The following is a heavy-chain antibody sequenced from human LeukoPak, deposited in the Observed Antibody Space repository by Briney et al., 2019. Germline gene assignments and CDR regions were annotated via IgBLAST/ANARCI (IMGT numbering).Heavy chain of an antibody. Sequence: GASVKVSCKASGYTFTGYYMHWVRQAPGQGLEWMGWINPNSGGTNYAQKFQGRVTMTRDTSISTAHMELSRLRSDDTAVYYCARRAGYCSGGSCYAYFDYWGQGTLVTVSS. CDR3: ARRAGYCSGGSCYAYFDY. J-gene: IGHJ4*02. CDR2: INPNSGGT. V-gene: IGHV1-2*02. D-gene: IGHD2-15*01. CDR1: GYTFTGYY.